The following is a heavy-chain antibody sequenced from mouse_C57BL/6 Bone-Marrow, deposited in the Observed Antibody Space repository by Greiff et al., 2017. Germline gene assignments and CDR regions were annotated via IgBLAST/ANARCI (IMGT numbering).Heavy chain of an antibody. CDR2: ISPGSGST. CDR1: GYTFTSYW. Sequence: QVQLKESGAELVKPGASVTMSCKASGYTFTSYWITWVKQRPGQGLEWIGDISPGSGSTNYNEKFKSKATLTVDTSSSTAYMQLSSLTSEDSAVYYCASGGYFDYWGQGTTLTVSS. J-gene: IGHJ2*01. CDR3: ASGGYFDY. V-gene: IGHV1-55*01.